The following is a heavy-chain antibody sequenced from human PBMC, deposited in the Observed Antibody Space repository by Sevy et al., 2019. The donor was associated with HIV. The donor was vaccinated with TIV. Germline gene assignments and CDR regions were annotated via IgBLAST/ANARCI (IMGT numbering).Heavy chain of an antibody. V-gene: IGHV3-74*01. CDR1: GFTFSSYW. D-gene: IGHD4-17*01. CDR3: AKEIDDYGDLRDYYYGMDV. Sequence: GGSLRLSCAASGFTFSSYWMHWVRQAPGKGLVWVSRLNSDESSTTYADSVKGRFTISRDNAKNTLYLQMNSLRAEDTAVYYCAKEIDDYGDLRDYYYGMDVWGQGTTVTVSS. CDR2: LNSDESST. J-gene: IGHJ6*02.